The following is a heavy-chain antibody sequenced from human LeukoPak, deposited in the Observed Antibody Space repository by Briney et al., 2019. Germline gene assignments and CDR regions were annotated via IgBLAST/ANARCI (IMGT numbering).Heavy chain of an antibody. Sequence: SETLSLTCAVSGGSNSRSNWWSWVRPPPGKGLEWIGEIYHSGSTNYNPSLKSRVTMSVDTSKNQFSLKMSSVTAADTAVYYCARAGEGEDYWGQGTLVTVSS. CDR1: GGSNSRSNW. D-gene: IGHD4-17*01. V-gene: IGHV4-4*02. CDR2: IYHSGST. CDR3: ARAGEGEDY. J-gene: IGHJ4*02.